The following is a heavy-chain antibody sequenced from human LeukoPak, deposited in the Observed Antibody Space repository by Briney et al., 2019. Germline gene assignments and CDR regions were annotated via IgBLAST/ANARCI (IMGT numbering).Heavy chain of an antibody. V-gene: IGHV4-4*02. CDR2: IYHSGST. CDR1: GGSISSSNW. CDR3: ARGRYYYDSTPRDAFDI. Sequence: SETLSLTCAVSGGSISSSNWWSWVRQPPGKGLEWIGEIYHSGSTNYNPSLKSRVTISVDKSKNQFSLKLSSVTAADTAVYYCARGRYYYDSTPRDAFDIWGQGTMVTVSS. J-gene: IGHJ3*02. D-gene: IGHD3-22*01.